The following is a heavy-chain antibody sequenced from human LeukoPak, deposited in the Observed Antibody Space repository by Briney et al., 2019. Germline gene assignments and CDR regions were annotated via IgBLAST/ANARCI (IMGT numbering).Heavy chain of an antibody. CDR1: GGSSSTFY. J-gene: IGHJ4*02. V-gene: IGHV4-59*01. D-gene: IGHD3-22*01. CDR2: VYYSGST. CDR3: ARVDYDSSGYFDY. Sequence: PSETLSLTCTVSGGSSSTFYWSWLRQPPGKQLEWIGYVYYSGSTNYNPSFKTRVTISVDTSKNQFSLKLSSVTPADTAVYYCARVDYDSSGYFDYWGQGTLVTVSS.